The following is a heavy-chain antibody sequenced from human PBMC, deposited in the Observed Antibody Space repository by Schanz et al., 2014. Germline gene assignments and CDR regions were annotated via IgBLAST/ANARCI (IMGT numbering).Heavy chain of an antibody. CDR3: AKHVRSLTGNDY. D-gene: IGHD3-9*01. CDR2: MSGSGSTA. J-gene: IGHJ4*02. V-gene: IGHV3-23*04. Sequence: EVRLVESGGGLIQPGGSLRLSCAASGFIFNSYAMAWVRQAPGKGLEWVSGMSGSGSTADYADSVKGRFTISRDNSRKTLYLQMNSLRAEDTAVYYCAKHVRSLTGNDYWGQGTLXTVSS. CDR1: GFIFNSYA.